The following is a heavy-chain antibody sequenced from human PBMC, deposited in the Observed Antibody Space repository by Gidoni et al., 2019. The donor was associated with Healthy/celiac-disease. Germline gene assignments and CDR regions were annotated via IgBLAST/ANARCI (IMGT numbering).Heavy chain of an antibody. CDR1: GGTFSSYT. Sequence: QVQLVQSGAEVKKPGSSVTVSCKASGGTFSSYTISWVRQAPGQGLEWMGRIIPILGIANYAQKFQGRVTITADKSTSTAYMELSSLRSEDTAVYYCARGPNSYGYGFDYWGQGTLVTVSS. CDR3: ARGPNSYGYGFDY. J-gene: IGHJ4*02. V-gene: IGHV1-69*02. D-gene: IGHD5-18*01. CDR2: IIPILGIA.